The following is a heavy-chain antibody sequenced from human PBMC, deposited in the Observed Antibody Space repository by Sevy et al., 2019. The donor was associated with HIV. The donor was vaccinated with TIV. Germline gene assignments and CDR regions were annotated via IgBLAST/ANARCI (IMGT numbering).Heavy chain of an antibody. D-gene: IGHD4-17*01. CDR1: GASVNSGTYY. Sequence: SETLSLTCSVSGASVNSGTYYWTWIRQPPGKGLEWIGYIYYSGSTNYHPSLKSRLSISLDVSKNHFSLQVTFVTAADAAIYYCARGLRDYGDYSFDYWGQGTLVTVSS. CDR3: ARGLRDYGDYSFDY. V-gene: IGHV4-61*03. CDR2: IYYSGST. J-gene: IGHJ4*02.